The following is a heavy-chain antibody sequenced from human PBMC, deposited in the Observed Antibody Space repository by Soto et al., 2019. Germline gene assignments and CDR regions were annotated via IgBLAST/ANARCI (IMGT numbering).Heavy chain of an antibody. D-gene: IGHD5-18*01. Sequence: QVHLVQSGAEVKKPGASLKVSCKASGYTFTSYGIVWVRQAPGQGLEWMGWISTYNVDTKYAQKFKGRVTMSTDTSTTTAYMELTSLTSDDTAMYYCARGGFAYGYLDSWGQGTLATVSS. J-gene: IGHJ4*02. V-gene: IGHV1-18*01. CDR1: GYTFTSYG. CDR3: ARGGFAYGYLDS. CDR2: ISTYNVDT.